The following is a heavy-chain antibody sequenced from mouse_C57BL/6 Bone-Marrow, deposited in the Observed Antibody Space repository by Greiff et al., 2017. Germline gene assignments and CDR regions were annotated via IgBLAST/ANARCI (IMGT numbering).Heavy chain of an antibody. CDR1: GYTFTSYD. D-gene: IGHD3-3*01. V-gene: IGHV1-85*01. J-gene: IGHJ4*01. CDR3: ARAWTGYAMDD. Sequence: QVHVKQSGPELVKPGASVKLSCKASGYTFTSYDINWVKQRPGQGLEWIGWIYPRDGSTKYNEKFKGKATLTVDTSSSTAYMELHSLTSEDSAVYFCARAWTGYAMDDWGQGTSVTVSS. CDR2: IYPRDGST.